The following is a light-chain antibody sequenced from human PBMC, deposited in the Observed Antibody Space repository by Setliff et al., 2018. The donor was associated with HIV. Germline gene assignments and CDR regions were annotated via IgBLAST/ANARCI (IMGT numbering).Light chain of an antibody. CDR1: SSNIGSNY. V-gene: IGLV1-47*01. J-gene: IGLJ3*02. Sequence: QSVLTQPPSASGTPGQRVTISCSGSSSNIGSNYVYWYQQLPGTAPKLLIYKNNQRPSGVPDRFSGSKSGTSGSLAISGLRSEDEADYSCAAWDDNLNAWVFGGGTK. CDR2: KNN. CDR3: AAWDDNLNAWV.